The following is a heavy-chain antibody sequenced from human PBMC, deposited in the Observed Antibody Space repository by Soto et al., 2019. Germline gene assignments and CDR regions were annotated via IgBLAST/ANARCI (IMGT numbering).Heavy chain of an antibody. CDR2: IYHSGST. J-gene: IGHJ5*02. CDR3: ARGTYKGIVATGFNWFDP. V-gene: IGHV4-38-2*01. Sequence: LSLTFAVSGYSIISGYYWGWIRQPPGKGLEWIGSIYHSGSTYYNPSLKSRVTISVDTSKNQFSLKLSSVTAADTAVYFCARGTYKGIVATGFNWFDPWGQGTLVTVSS. CDR1: GYSIISGYY. D-gene: IGHD5-12*01.